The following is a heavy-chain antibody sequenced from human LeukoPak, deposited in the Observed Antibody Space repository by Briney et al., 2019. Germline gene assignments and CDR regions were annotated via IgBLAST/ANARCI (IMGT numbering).Heavy chain of an antibody. CDR3: STAKFDY. J-gene: IGHJ4*02. CDR2: ISIGGTI. V-gene: IGHV3-48*01. Sequence: GGSLRLSCAASGFTLSGYSMNWVRQAPGKGLEWVSHISIGGTIYYADSVKGRFTISRDNAKNLVYLQMNNLRVEDTAVYYCSTAKFDYWGQGTLVTVSS. CDR1: GFTLSGYS.